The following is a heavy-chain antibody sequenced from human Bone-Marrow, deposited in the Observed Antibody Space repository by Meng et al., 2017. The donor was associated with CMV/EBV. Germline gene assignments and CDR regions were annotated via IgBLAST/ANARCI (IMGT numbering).Heavy chain of an antibody. CDR3: ARPRGYSYGGLDY. CDR1: GFPVSSNY. V-gene: IGHV3-53*01. D-gene: IGHD5-18*01. CDR2: IYSGGST. Sequence: EVQLVESGGGVIQPGGSLRLSCAASGFPVSSNYMSWVRQAPGKGLEWVSVIYSGGSTYYADSVKGRFTISRDNSKNTLYLQMNSLRAEDTAVYYCARPRGYSYGGLDYWGQGTLVTVSS. J-gene: IGHJ4*02.